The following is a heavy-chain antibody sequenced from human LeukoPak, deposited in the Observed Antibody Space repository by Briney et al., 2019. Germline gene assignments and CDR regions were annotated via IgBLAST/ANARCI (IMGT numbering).Heavy chain of an antibody. CDR2: IKSKTDGGTT. Sequence: GGSLRLSCAASGFTFSNAWMSWVRQAPGKGLEWVGRIKSKTDGGTTDYAAPVKGRFTISRDDSKNTLYLQMNSLKTEDTAVYYCTTDLTPSDYYYGSGSYAYYYYMDVWGKGTTVTVSS. J-gene: IGHJ6*03. CDR1: GFTFSNAW. V-gene: IGHV3-15*01. D-gene: IGHD3-10*01. CDR3: TTDLTPSDYYYGSGSYAYYYYMDV.